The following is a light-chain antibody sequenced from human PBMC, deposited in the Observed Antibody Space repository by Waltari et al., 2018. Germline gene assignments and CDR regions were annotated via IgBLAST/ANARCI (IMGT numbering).Light chain of an antibody. CDR3: MQNIQLPT. CDR2: EVS. J-gene: IGKJ1*01. Sequence: EIVMTQAPLSLSVTPGQPASMSCKSSQSLLHSDGRARLYWYLQKPGQSPQLLISEVSNRFSGVTERFSGSGSGTDFTLKISRVEAGDVGVYFCMQNIQLPTFGQGTKVEIE. CDR1: QSLLHSDGRAR. V-gene: IGKV2D-29*02.